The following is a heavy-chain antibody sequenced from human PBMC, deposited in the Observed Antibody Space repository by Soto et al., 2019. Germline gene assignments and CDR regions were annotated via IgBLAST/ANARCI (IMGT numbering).Heavy chain of an antibody. J-gene: IGHJ6*01. CDR3: ARVRRIGSRAYLDFYDYDMDA. CDR2: MYFTGTGST. V-gene: IGHV4-61*08. D-gene: IGHD1-26*01. Sequence: PSETLSLTCTVSGGSLNSGAYYWSWIRQSPGKGLEWVGYMYFTGTGSTNDSPSLKSRVTISVDTSKNQFSLRLTSVTPADTAVYYCARVRRIGSRAYLDFYDYDMDACGQRTTVTVSS. CDR1: GGSLNSGAYY.